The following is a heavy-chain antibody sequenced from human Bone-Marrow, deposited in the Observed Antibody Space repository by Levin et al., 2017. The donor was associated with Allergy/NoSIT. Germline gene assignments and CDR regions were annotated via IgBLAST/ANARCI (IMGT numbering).Heavy chain of an antibody. V-gene: IGHV3-48*03. J-gene: IGHJ4*02. D-gene: IGHD1-14*01. CDR1: GFMFSSHE. CDR2: IIKSDGAT. Sequence: PGGSLRLSCVGSGFMFSSHEMNWVRQARGKGLEWIASIIKSDGATHYADSVKGRFTVSRDNARNSLFLQMNILTDGDTAIYYCAREVGGTWNYWGQGSLVTVSS. CDR3: AREVGGTWNY.